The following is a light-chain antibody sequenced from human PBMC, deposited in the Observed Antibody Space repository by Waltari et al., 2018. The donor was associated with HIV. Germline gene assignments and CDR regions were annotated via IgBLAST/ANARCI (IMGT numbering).Light chain of an antibody. Sequence: EIVLPQSPATLSFSPGERTTLSCRASQSIGNYLAWYQQKPGQAPRLLMYGASSRATGIPARFSGSGSGTDFTLTISSLEPGDFGVYYCQQRSNWPISFGQGTRLEIK. J-gene: IGKJ5*01. V-gene: IGKV3-11*01. CDR2: GAS. CDR3: QQRSNWPIS. CDR1: QSIGNY.